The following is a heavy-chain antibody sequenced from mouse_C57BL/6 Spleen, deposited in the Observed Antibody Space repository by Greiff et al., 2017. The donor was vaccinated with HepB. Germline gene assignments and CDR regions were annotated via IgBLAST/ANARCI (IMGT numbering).Heavy chain of an antibody. CDR3: ARHEERGSYYVYCDV. CDR2: FYPGSGSI. J-gene: IGHJ1*03. V-gene: IGHV1-62-2*01. Sequence: QVQLKESGAELVKPGASVKLSCKASGYTFTEYTIHWVKQRSGQGLEWIGWFYPGSGSIKYNEKFKDKATLTADKSSSTVYMELSRLTSEDSAVYFCARHEERGSYYVYCDVWGTGTTGTVAS. D-gene: IGHD1-1*01. CDR1: GYTFTEYT.